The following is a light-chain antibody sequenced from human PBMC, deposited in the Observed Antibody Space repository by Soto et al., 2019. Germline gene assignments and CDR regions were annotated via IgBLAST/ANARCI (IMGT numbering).Light chain of an antibody. CDR2: GNS. J-gene: IGLJ7*01. Sequence: QSVLTQPPSVSGAPGQRVTISCTGSSSNIGAGYDVHWYQQLPGTAPKILIYGNSNRPSGVPDRFSGSKSGTSASLAITGLQAEDEADYYCQSYDSSLSAVFGGGTQLTVL. CDR3: QSYDSSLSAV. CDR1: SSNIGAGYD. V-gene: IGLV1-40*01.